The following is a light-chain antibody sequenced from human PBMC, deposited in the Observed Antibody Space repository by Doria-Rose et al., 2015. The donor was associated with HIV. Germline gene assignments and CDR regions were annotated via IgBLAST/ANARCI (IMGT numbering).Light chain of an antibody. CDR3: RQYYDTPS. V-gene: IGKV4-1*01. CDR2: WAS. Sequence: DIQITQSPESLGMSLGERATLNCKSNQSLLYTSKNYLAWYQQKPGQPPKLLIYWASTRRSGVPARFSGSGSGTDFTLTISSLEAEDVAVYYCRQYYDTPSFGPGTTVDIK. CDR1: QSLLYTSKNY. J-gene: IGKJ3*01.